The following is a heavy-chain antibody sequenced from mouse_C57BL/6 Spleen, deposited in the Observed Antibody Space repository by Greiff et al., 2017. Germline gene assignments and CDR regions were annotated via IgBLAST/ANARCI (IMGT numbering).Heavy chain of an antibody. CDR2: INPYNGGT. D-gene: IGHD1-1*01. J-gene: IGHJ2*01. CDR3: ATTTVVDY. Sequence: VQLKESGPVLVKPGASVKMSCKASGYTFTDYYMNWVKQSHGKSLEWIGVINPYNGGTSYNQKFKGKATLTVDKSSSTAYMELNSLTSEDSAVYYCATTTVVDYWGQGTTLTVSS. CDR1: GYTFTDYY. V-gene: IGHV1-19*01.